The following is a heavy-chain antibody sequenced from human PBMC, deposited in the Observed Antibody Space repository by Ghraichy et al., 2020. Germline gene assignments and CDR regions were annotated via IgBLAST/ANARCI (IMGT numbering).Heavy chain of an antibody. CDR1: GFTFSSYW. CDR2: IKQDGSEK. V-gene: IGHV3-7*01. D-gene: IGHD5-12*01. Sequence: LSLTCAASGFTFSSYWMSWVRQAPGKGLEWVANIKQDGSEKYYVDSVKGRFTISRDNAKNSLYLQMNSLRAEDTAVYYCARAISSGYDYGFSYYYGMDVWGQGTTVTVSS. CDR3: ARAISSGYDYGFSYYYGMDV. J-gene: IGHJ6*02.